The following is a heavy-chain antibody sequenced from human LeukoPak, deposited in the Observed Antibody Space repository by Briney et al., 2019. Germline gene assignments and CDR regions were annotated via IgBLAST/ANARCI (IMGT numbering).Heavy chain of an antibody. Sequence: GESLKISCKGSGYSFTSYWIGWVRQMPGKGLEWMGIIYPGDSDTRYSPSFQGQVTISADKSISTAYLQWSSLKASDTAMYYCARQYYDIVTGYYRLESWGQGTLVTVSS. CDR3: ARQYYDIVTGYYRLES. CDR2: IYPGDSDT. V-gene: IGHV5-51*01. CDR1: GYSFTSYW. D-gene: IGHD3-9*01. J-gene: IGHJ4*02.